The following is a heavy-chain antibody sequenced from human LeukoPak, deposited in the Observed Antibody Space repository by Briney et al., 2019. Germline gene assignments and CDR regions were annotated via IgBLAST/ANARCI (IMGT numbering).Heavy chain of an antibody. V-gene: IGHV1-2*02. Sequence: ASVTVSCKASGYTFTGYYMHWVRHAPGQGLGWMGWINPNSGGTNYAQKLQGRVTMTRDTSISTAYMELSRLRSDDTAVYYCARVGALLWFGELLSDAFDIGGQGPMVTVSS. J-gene: IGHJ3*02. CDR2: INPNSGGT. CDR1: GYTFTGYY. CDR3: ARVGALLWFGELLSDAFDI. D-gene: IGHD3-10*01.